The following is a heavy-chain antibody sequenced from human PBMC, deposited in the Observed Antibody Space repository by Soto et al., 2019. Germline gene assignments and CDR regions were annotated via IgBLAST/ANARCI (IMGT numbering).Heavy chain of an antibody. J-gene: IGHJ2*01. D-gene: IGHD3-22*01. CDR2: IIPMFGTP. V-gene: IGHV1-69*06. Sequence: QVQLVQSGAEVRKPGSSVKVSCKVSGGTFSSYAISWVRQAPGQGLEWMGGIIPMFGTPNYAQKFQDRVTITADKATNTAYMELHSLTSEDTAVYYCARAAGYHYDSSGYQYWYFDLWGRGTLVTVSS. CDR3: ARAAGYHYDSSGYQYWYFDL. CDR1: GGTFSSYA.